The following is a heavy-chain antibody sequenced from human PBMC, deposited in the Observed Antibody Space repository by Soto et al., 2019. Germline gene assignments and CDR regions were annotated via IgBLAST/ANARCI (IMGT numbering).Heavy chain of an antibody. Sequence: QVQVMQSGAEVKKPGASVKVSCMTSGYTFISYALNWVRQAPGQRLEWMGRINTGNGNTDYSQRFQGKITITRGATAPKASLDLTIPTPEATAVYCCATAAGTVMRGWYGVDDWGQGTTVTVSS. D-gene: IGHD4-17*01. CDR1: GYTFISYA. J-gene: IGHJ6*02. CDR3: ATAAGTVMRGWYGVDD. V-gene: IGHV1-3*04. CDR2: INTGNGNT.